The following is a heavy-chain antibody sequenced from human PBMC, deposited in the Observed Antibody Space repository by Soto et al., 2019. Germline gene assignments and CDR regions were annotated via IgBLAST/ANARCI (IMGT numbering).Heavy chain of an antibody. CDR2: ISAYNGNT. V-gene: IGHV1-18*01. J-gene: IGHJ2*01. CDR3: ARDSPYYYGSGRHPGFDL. CDR1: GYTFTSYG. Sequence: QVQLVQSGAEVKKPGASVKVSCKASGYTFTSYGISWVRQAPGQGLEWMGWISAYNGNTNYAQKLQGRGTITTDTATSTADRERRSLRSDDTAVYYCARDSPYYYGSGRHPGFDLWGRGTLVTVSS. D-gene: IGHD3-10*01.